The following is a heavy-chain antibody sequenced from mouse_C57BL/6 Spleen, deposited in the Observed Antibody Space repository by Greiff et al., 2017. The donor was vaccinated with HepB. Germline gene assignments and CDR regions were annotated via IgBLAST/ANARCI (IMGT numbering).Heavy chain of an antibody. D-gene: IGHD1-1*01. CDR1: GYAFTNYL. V-gene: IGHV1-54*01. CDR3: ARRHYGSSYAYAY. J-gene: IGHJ3*01. CDR2: INPGSGGT. Sequence: QVQLQQSGAELVRPGTSVKVSCKASGYAFTNYLIEWVKQRPGQGLEWIGVINPGSGGTNYNEKFKGKATQTADKSSSTAYMQLSSLTSEDSAVYFCARRHYGSSYAYAYWGQGTLVTVSA.